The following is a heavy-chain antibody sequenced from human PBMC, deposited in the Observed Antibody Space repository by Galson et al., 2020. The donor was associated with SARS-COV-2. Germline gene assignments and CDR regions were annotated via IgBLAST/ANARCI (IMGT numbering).Heavy chain of an antibody. CDR3: AREDSVAGRSDAFDI. CDR1: GFTVSSNY. J-gene: IGHJ3*02. CDR2: IYSGGST. D-gene: IGHD6-19*01. V-gene: IGHV3-53*01. Sequence: GGYLRISCAASGFTVSSNYMSWVRQAPGKGLEWVSVIYSGGSTYYADSVQGRFTISRDNSKNTLYLQMNSLRAEDTAVYYCAREDSVAGRSDAFDIWGQGTMVTVSS.